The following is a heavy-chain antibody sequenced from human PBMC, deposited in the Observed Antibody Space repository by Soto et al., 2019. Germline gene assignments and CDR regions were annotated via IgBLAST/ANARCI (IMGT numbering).Heavy chain of an antibody. D-gene: IGHD6-19*01. J-gene: IGHJ6*02. CDR3: ARDREAGYNFYYGMDV. CDR1: GADINTYS. V-gene: IGHV4-4*07. CDR2: IYTSASI. Sequence: SQTLSRTGSVSGADINTYSGTWIRQPDGKGLEWIGRIYTSASINYNPSPKGRVTLSVDTSTNQVSLRLASVTAADTAIYYCARDREAGYNFYYGMDVRGQGTTVTVSS.